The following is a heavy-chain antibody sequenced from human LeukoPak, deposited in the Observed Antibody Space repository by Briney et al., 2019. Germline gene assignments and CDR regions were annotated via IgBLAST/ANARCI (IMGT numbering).Heavy chain of an antibody. CDR3: ARASARLYYYDSSGYWGYFDY. J-gene: IGHJ4*02. CDR2: IWYDGSNK. CDR1: GFTFSSYG. D-gene: IGHD3-22*01. Sequence: GGSLRLSCAASGFTFSSYGMHWVRQAPGKGLEWVAVIWYDGSNKCYADSVKGRFTISRDNSKNTLYLQMNSLRAEDTAVYYCARASARLYYYDSSGYWGYFDYWGQGTLVTVSS. V-gene: IGHV3-33*01.